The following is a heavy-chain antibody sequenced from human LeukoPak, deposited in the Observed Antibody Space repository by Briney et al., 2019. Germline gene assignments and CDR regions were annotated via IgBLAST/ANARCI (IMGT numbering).Heavy chain of an antibody. CDR3: ARDYGSGSLYY. CDR1: GYTFTGYY. Sequence: ASVKVSCKASGYTFTGYYMHWVRQAPGQGLEWMGRINPNSGGANYAQKFQGRVTITRDTSASTAYMELSSLRSEDTAVYYCARDYGSGSLYYWGQGTLVTVSS. V-gene: IGHV1-2*06. CDR2: INPNSGGA. D-gene: IGHD3-10*01. J-gene: IGHJ4*02.